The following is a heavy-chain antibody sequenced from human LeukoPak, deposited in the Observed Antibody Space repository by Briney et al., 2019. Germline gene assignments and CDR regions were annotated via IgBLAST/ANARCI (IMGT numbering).Heavy chain of an antibody. CDR2: INPSGGST. J-gene: IGHJ4*02. CDR1: GYTFTSYY. D-gene: IGHD3-22*01. CDR3: ARSQQDYYDSSGYPDY. Sequence: ASVKVSCRASGYTFTSYYMHWVRQAPGQGLEWMGIINPSGGSTSYAQKFQGRVTMTRDTSTSTVYMALSSLRYADTAVYYCARSQQDYYDSSGYPDYWGQETLVTVSS. V-gene: IGHV1-46*01.